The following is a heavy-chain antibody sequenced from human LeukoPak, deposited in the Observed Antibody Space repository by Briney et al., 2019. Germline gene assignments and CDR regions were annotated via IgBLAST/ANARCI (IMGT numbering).Heavy chain of an antibody. CDR2: IYYSEST. V-gene: IGHV4-59*01. CDR1: GGSISSYY. Sequence: SETLSLTCTVSGGSISSYYWSWIRQPPGKGLEWIGYIYYSESTNYNPSLKSRVTISVDTSKNQFSLKLSSVTAADTAVYYCAREGIMITFGGVIVTTPYDYWGQGTLVTVSS. D-gene: IGHD3-16*02. J-gene: IGHJ4*02. CDR3: AREGIMITFGGVIVTTPYDY.